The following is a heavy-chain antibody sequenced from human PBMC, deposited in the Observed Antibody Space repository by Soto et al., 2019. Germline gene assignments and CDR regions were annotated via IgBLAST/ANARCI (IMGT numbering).Heavy chain of an antibody. D-gene: IGHD2-2*02. CDR3: AKSDGCGGGSCYTGTYYYFDV. J-gene: IGHJ2*01. CDR1: GFTFSSYA. CDR2: ISGSGGST. Sequence: GSLRLSCAASGFTFSSYAMSWVRQAPGKGLEWVSAISGSGGSTYYADSVKGRFTISRDNSKNTLYLQMNSLRAEDTAVYYCAKSDGCGGGSCYTGTYYYFDVWGRGTLVTVSS. V-gene: IGHV3-23*01.